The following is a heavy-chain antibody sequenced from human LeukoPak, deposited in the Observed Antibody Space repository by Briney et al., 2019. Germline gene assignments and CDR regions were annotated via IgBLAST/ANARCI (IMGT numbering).Heavy chain of an antibody. CDR1: GGTFSSYA. D-gene: IGHD6-6*01. Sequence: GASVKVSCKASGGTFSSYAISWVRQAPGQGLEWMGGIIPIFGTANYAQKFQGRVTITTDESTSTAYMELSSLRSEDTAVYYCARDPIAARPWYYFDYWGQGTLVTVSS. J-gene: IGHJ4*02. V-gene: IGHV1-69*05. CDR3: ARDPIAARPWYYFDY. CDR2: IIPIFGTA.